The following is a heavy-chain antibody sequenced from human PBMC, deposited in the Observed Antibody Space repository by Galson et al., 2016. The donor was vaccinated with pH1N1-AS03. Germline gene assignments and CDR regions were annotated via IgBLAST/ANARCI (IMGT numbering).Heavy chain of an antibody. CDR2: ISSDGSNK. J-gene: IGHJ4*02. CDR3: ARETVVGTGFEY. D-gene: IGHD6-19*01. V-gene: IGHV3-30*04. Sequence: SLRLSCAGSGFTFSPYAMHWVRQAPGKGLEWVAVISSDGSNKYYSDSGKGRFTISRDNSKSTLYLQMNSLRAEDSAVYYCARETVVGTGFEYWGQGALVNVSS. CDR1: GFTFSPYA.